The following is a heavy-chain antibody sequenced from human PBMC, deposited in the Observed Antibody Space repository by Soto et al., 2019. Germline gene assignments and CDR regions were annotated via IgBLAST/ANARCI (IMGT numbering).Heavy chain of an antibody. CDR2: IDPSDSYT. J-gene: IGHJ6*02. CDR1: GYSFTSYW. D-gene: IGHD5-12*01. CDR3: ARLAMATRRGYYGMDV. V-gene: IGHV5-10-1*01. Sequence: EVQLVQSGAEVKKPGESLRISCKGSGYSFTSYWISWVRQMPGKGLEWMGRIDPSDSYTNYSPSFQGHVTISADKSMSTAYLQWSSLKASDTARYYCARLAMATRRGYYGMDVWGQGTTVTVSS.